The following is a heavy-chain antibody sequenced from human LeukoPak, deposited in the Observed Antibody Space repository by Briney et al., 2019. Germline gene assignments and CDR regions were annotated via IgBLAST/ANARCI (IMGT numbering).Heavy chain of an antibody. Sequence: SVKVSCKASGGTFSSYAISWVRQAPGQGLEWMGGIIPIFGTANYAQKFQGRVTITADESTSTAYMELSSLRSEDTAVYYCARDRKGWWELDLATAGICDYWGQGTLVTVSS. D-gene: IGHD1-26*01. CDR1: GGTFSSYA. CDR2: IIPIFGTA. J-gene: IGHJ4*02. CDR3: ARDRKGWWELDLATAGICDY. V-gene: IGHV1-69*13.